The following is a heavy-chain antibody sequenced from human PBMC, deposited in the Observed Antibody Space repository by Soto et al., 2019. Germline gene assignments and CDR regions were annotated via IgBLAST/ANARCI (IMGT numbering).Heavy chain of an antibody. V-gene: IGHV4-39*01. Sequence: SETLSLTCTVSGGSISSSSYYWGWIRQPPGKGLEWIGSIYYSGSTYYNPSLKSRVTISVDTSKNQFSLKLSSVTAADTAVYYCARHDWGSSRSYYYGMDVWGQGTTVTVSS. CDR1: GGSISSSSYY. CDR3: ARHDWGSSRSYYYGMDV. CDR2: IYYSGST. J-gene: IGHJ6*02. D-gene: IGHD6-6*01.